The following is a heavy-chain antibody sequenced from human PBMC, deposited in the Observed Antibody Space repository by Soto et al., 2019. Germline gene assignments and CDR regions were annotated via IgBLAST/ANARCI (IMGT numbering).Heavy chain of an antibody. CDR1: GYTFTSYD. J-gene: IGHJ6*02. CDR2: MNPNSGNT. Sequence: QVQLVQSGAEVKKPGASVKVSCKASGYTFTSYDINWVRQGTGQGLEWMGWMNPNSGNTGHAQKFQGRVTMTRNTSISTAYMELSSLRSEETAVYYGAREGVRGMDVWGQGTTVTVSS. CDR3: AREGVRGMDV. V-gene: IGHV1-8*01. D-gene: IGHD2-21*01.